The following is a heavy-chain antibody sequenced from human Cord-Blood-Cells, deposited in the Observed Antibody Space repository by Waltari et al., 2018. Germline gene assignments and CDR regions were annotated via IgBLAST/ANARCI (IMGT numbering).Heavy chain of an antibody. CDR2: IWYDGSNK. Sequence: QVQLVESGGGVVQPGRSLRLSCAASGFTFSSYGMHWVRQAPGKGLEWVAVIWYDGSNKYYADSVKGRFTISRDNSKNTLYLQMNSLRAEDTAVYYCARDKYGDYWGAFDIWGQGTMVTVSS. V-gene: IGHV3-33*01. CDR1: GFTFSSYG. CDR3: ARDKYGDYWGAFDI. J-gene: IGHJ3*02. D-gene: IGHD4-17*01.